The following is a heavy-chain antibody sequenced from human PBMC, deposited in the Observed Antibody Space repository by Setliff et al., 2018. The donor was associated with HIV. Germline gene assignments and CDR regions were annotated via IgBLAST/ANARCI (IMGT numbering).Heavy chain of an antibody. CDR2: IYYSGST. CDR3: VHQRRTGWYETGYFDY. CDR1: GGSISSSSYY. Sequence: SETLSLTCTVSGGSISSSSYYWGWIRQPPGKGLEWIGTIYYSGSTYYKSSLKSRVTMSVDTSKNQFSLKLNSVTASDTAVYYCVHQRRTGWYETGYFDYWGQGTLVTVSS. V-gene: IGHV4-39*01. J-gene: IGHJ4*02. D-gene: IGHD6-19*01.